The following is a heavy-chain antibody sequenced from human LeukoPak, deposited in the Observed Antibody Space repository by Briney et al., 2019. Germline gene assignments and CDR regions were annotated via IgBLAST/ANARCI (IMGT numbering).Heavy chain of an antibody. D-gene: IGHD4-17*01. CDR3: VRRGRTDYGDYYFDY. Sequence: GESLKISCKGSGYSFSSYWIGWVRQMPGKGLEWMGIIYPGDSDTTYSPSFQGQVTISADKSISTAYLQWSSLKASDTAMYYCVRRGRTDYGDYYFDYWGQGTLVTVSS. CDR1: GYSFSSYW. V-gene: IGHV5-51*01. J-gene: IGHJ4*02. CDR2: IYPGDSDT.